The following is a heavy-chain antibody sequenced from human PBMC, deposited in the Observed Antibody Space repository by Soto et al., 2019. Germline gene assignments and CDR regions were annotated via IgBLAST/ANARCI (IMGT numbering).Heavy chain of an antibody. Sequence: QVQLQESGPGLVKPSETLSLTCPVSGGSFSGYSWSWIRQPPGKGLEWIGYIYYSGSTNYNPSLKSRVTISVDTSKNQFSLKLSSVTAADTAVYYCARAWGRVFDYWGQGTLVTVSS. J-gene: IGHJ4*02. CDR1: GGSFSGYS. CDR2: IYYSGST. D-gene: IGHD3-16*01. V-gene: IGHV4-59*01. CDR3: ARAWGRVFDY.